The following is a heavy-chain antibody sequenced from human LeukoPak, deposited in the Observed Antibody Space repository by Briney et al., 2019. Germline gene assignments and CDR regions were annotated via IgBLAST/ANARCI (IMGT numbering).Heavy chain of an antibody. CDR3: AKVGAYIVVVPAAPDY. D-gene: IGHD2-2*01. J-gene: IGHJ4*02. Sequence: GGSLRLSCSASGFSLSDYGMSWVRQAPGKGLEWVSYITMNSVRFYADSVKGRFTISRDNDKNSVYPQMNSLRAEDTAVYYCAKVGAYIVVVPAAPDYWGQGTLVTVSS. CDR2: ITMNSVR. CDR1: GFSLSDYG. V-gene: IGHV3-69-1*01.